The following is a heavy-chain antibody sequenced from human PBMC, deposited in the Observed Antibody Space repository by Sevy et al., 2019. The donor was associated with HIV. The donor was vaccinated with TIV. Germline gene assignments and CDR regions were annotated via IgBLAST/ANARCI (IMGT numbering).Heavy chain of an antibody. D-gene: IGHD6-6*01. CDR2: ISSSHNYI. CDR3: ARDLREYSSSSKYYFDY. Sequence: GGSLRLSCAASGFTFSSYSMNWVRQAPGKGLEWVSSISSSHNYIYHADSLKGRFTISRDNAKNSLYLQMNSLRAEDTAVYYCARDLREYSSSSKYYFDYWGQGILVTVSS. J-gene: IGHJ4*02. CDR1: GFTFSSYS. V-gene: IGHV3-21*01.